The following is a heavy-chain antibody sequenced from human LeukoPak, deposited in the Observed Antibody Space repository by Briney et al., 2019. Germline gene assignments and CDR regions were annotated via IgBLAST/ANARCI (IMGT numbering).Heavy chain of an antibody. Sequence: GGSLRLSCAASGFTFSSYAMPWVRQAPGKGLEWVAVISYDGSNKYYADSVKGRFTISRDNSKNTLYLQMNSLRAEDTAVYYCARGGAYYDFWSGYYTYWGQGTLVTVSS. V-gene: IGHV3-30-3*01. CDR3: ARGGAYYDFWSGYYTY. D-gene: IGHD3-3*01. CDR1: GFTFSSYA. CDR2: ISYDGSNK. J-gene: IGHJ4*02.